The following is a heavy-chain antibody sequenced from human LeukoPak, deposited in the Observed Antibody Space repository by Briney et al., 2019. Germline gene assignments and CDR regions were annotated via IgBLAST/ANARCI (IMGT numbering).Heavy chain of an antibody. D-gene: IGHD2-15*01. CDR1: GFTFSSFV. CDR2: ISRSGGST. Sequence: GGSLRLSCAASGFTFSSFVMSWVRQAPGKGLEWVSAISRSGGSTYYADSVKGRFTISRDNSRNTLYLQMNSLRAEDTAVYYCAKVLSVVAATPDFDYWGQGTLVTVSS. V-gene: IGHV3-23*01. CDR3: AKVLSVVAATPDFDY. J-gene: IGHJ4*02.